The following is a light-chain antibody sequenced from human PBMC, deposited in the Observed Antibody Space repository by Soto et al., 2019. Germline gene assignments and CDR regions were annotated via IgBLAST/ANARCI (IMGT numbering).Light chain of an antibody. CDR1: QSVSGNY. CDR2: GAS. Sequence: EIVLTQSPGTLSLSPGERASLSCRASQSVSGNYLGWYQQKPGQAPRLLIYGASSRATGIPDRISGSGSGTDFTLTISRLEPEDSVVYYCQQYGTSFTFGPGIKVEIK. CDR3: QQYGTSFT. J-gene: IGKJ3*01. V-gene: IGKV3-20*01.